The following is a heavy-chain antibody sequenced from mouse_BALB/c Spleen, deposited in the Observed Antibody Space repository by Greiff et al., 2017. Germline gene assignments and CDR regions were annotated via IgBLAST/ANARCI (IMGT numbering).Heavy chain of an antibody. CDR3: ARESFAY. J-gene: IGHJ3*01. CDR2: INPNNGGT. V-gene: IGHV1-18*01. Sequence: VQLKESGPELVKPGASVKIPCKASGYTFTDYNMDWVKQSHGKSLEWIGDINPNNGGTIYNQKFKGKATLTVDKSSSTAYMELRSLTSEDTAVYYCARESFAYWGQGTLVTVSA. CDR1: GYTFTDYN.